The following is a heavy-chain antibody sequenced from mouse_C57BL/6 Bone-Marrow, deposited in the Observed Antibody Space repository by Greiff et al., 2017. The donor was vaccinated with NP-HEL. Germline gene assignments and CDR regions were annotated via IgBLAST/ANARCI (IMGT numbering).Heavy chain of an antibody. CDR3: ARVGYGSSSWFAY. CDR2: INPSSGYT. Sequence: QVQLKQPGAELAKPGASVKLSCKASGYTFTSYWMHWVKQRPGQGLEWIGYINPSSGYTKYNQKFKDKATLTADKSSSTAYMQLSSLTYEDSAVYCCARVGYGSSSWFAYWGQGTLVTVSA. D-gene: IGHD1-1*01. V-gene: IGHV1-7*01. CDR1: GYTFTSYW. J-gene: IGHJ3*01.